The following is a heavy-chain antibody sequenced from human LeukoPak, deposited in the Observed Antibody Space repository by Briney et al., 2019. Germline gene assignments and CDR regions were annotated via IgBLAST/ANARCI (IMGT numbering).Heavy chain of an antibody. D-gene: IGHD3-22*01. CDR2: IYPGDSDT. CDR3: ARQSYYDTSGYYPFDY. Sequence: GESLKISCKGSGYIFTSYWIAWVRQMPGKGLEWMGIIYPGDSDTKYSPSFQGQVTISADKSISTAYLQWSSLKASDTAMYYCARQSYYDTSGYYPFDYWGQGTLVTVSP. CDR1: GYIFTSYW. V-gene: IGHV5-51*01. J-gene: IGHJ4*02.